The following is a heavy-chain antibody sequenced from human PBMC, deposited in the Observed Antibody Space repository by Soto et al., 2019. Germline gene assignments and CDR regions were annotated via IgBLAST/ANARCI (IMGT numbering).Heavy chain of an antibody. D-gene: IGHD3-10*01. V-gene: IGHV4-34*01. CDR2: INHSGST. Sequence: SETLSLTCAVYGGSFSGYYWSWIRQPPGKGLEWIGEINHSGSTNYNPSLKSRVTISVDTSKNQFSLKLSSVTAADTAVYYCARGSPKRSYYYGSGRVDPWGQGTLVTVS. CDR3: ARGSPKRSYYYGSGRVDP. CDR1: GGSFSGYY. J-gene: IGHJ5*02.